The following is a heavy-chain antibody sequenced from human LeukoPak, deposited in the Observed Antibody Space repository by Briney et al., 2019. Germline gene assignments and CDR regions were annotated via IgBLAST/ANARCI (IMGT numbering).Heavy chain of an antibody. CDR1: GYTFASYY. D-gene: IGHD3-22*01. CDR3: ARGDSSGYYANYYFDY. J-gene: IGHJ4*02. V-gene: IGHV1-46*01. CDR2: INPSGGST. Sequence: ASVKVSCKASGYTFASYYMHWVRQAPGQGLEWMGIINPSGGSTSYAQKFQGRVTMTRDTSTSTVYMELSSLRSEDTAVYYCARGDSSGYYANYYFDYWGQGTLVTVSS.